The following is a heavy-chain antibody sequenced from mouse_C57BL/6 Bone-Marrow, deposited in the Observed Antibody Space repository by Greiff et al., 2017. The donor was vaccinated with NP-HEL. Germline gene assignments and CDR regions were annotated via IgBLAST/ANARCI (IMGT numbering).Heavy chain of an antibody. CDR1: GYSFTGYF. CDR2: INPYNGDT. CDR3: AGLGDEGLRRDY. J-gene: IGHJ2*01. D-gene: IGHD2-4*01. Sequence: VQLKQSGPELVKPGDSVKISCKASGYSFTGYFMNWVMQSHGKSLEWIGRINPYNGDTFYNQKFKGKATLTVDKSSSTAHMELRSLTSEDSAVYYCAGLGDEGLRRDYWGQGTTLTVSS. V-gene: IGHV1-20*01.